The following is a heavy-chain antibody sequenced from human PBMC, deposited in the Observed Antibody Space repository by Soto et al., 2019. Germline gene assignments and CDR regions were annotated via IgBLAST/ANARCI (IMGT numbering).Heavy chain of an antibody. D-gene: IGHD2-2*02. CDR3: ARESGFCGPRCYRNNWFDP. Sequence: SGTLSLTCIVSGASISNHYWSWMRQSPGKGLEWIGLMSNTGIPTYNPSLQGRVNISPDTSNNRISLRLSSVTAADTAVYYCARESGFCGPRCYRNNWFDPWGQGILVTVSS. J-gene: IGHJ5*02. V-gene: IGHV4-59*11. CDR2: MSNTGIP. CDR1: GASISNHY.